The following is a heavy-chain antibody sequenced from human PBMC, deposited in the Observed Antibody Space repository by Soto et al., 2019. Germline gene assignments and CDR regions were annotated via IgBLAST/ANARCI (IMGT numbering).Heavy chain of an antibody. CDR3: ARSPVYSGSYYNWFDP. V-gene: IGHV5-51*01. J-gene: IGHJ5*02. Sequence: GESLKISCKGSGYSFTSYWIGWVRQMPGKGLEWMGIIYPGDSDTRYSPSFQGQVTISADKSISTAYLQWSSLKASDTAMYYCARSPVYSGSYYNWFDPWGQGTLVTVSS. CDR2: IYPGDSDT. CDR1: GYSFTSYW. D-gene: IGHD1-26*01.